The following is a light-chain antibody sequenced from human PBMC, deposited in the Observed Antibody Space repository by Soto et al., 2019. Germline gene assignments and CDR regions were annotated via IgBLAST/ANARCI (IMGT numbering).Light chain of an antibody. V-gene: IGLV2-14*01. CDR2: DVS. J-gene: IGLJ2*01. CDR1: SSDVGGHNY. CDR3: SSFTSTSTLVV. Sequence: QSVLTQPASVSGSPGQSITIPCTGTSSDVGGHNYVSWYQQHPGKAPRLMIYDVSNRPSGVSNRFSGSKSGNTASLTISGLQAEDEADYYCSSFTSTSTLVVFGGGTKLTVL.